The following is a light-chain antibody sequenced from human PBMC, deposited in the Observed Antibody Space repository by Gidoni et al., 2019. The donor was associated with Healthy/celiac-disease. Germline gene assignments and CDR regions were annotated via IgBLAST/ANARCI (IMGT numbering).Light chain of an antibody. V-gene: IGLV2-23*01. J-gene: IGLJ2*01. CDR3: CSYAGTVV. CDR2: EGS. Sequence: SALTQPASVSGSPGQSITIACTGTSSDVGSYNLVSWYQQQPGKAPKLMIYEGSKRPSGVSNRFSGSKSGNTASLTISGLQAEDEADYYCCSYAGTVVFGGGTKLTVL. CDR1: SSDVGSYNL.